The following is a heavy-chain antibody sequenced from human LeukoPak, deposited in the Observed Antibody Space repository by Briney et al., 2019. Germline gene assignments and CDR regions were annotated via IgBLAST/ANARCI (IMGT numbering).Heavy chain of an antibody. CDR2: IYSSGST. V-gene: IGHV4-39*01. CDR3: ARGGSRFGEFDGRYFDY. CDR1: GVSISSSSYY. J-gene: IGHJ4*02. D-gene: IGHD3-10*01. Sequence: SETLSLTCNVSGVSISSSSYYWGWIRQPPGKGLEWIGSIYSSGSTYYNSSLKSRVTISIDTSKNQVSLKMSSVTAADTAVYYCARGGSRFGEFDGRYFDYWGQGTLVTVSS.